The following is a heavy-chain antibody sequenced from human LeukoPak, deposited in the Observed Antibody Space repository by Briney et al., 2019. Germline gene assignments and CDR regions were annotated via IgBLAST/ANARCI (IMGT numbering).Heavy chain of an antibody. V-gene: IGHV4-59*01. D-gene: IGHD3-22*01. J-gene: IGHJ4*02. CDR3: ASYYDSSGYYPMRYFDY. CDR2: IYYSGST. Sequence: SETLSLTCTVSGGSISSYYWSWLRQPPGKGLEWIGYIYYSGSTNYNPCLKSRVTISVDTPKNQFSLKLSSVTAADTAVYYCASYYDSSGYYPMRYFDYWGQGTLVTVSS. CDR1: GGSISSYY.